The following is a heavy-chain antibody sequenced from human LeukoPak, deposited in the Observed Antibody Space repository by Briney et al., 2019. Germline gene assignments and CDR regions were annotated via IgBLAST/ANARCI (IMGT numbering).Heavy chain of an antibody. CDR3: AKGLTWDSTSCSD. J-gene: IGHJ4*02. Sequence: PGGSLRLSCAASGFSFSSYAMSWVRQAPGKGLEWVSAIVGSGGNMNYADSVKGRFTISRDNFKSTLYLQMNSLRAEDTAVYYCAKGLTWDSTSCSDWGQGTLVTVSS. V-gene: IGHV3-23*01. CDR1: GFSFSSYA. CDR2: IVGSGGNM. D-gene: IGHD2-2*01.